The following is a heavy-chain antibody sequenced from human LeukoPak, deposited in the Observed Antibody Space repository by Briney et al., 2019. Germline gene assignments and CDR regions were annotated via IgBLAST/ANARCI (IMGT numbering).Heavy chain of an antibody. Sequence: GGSLRLSCAASGFTFSSYWMTWVRQAPGRGLEWVANIKKSGGRTHYVDSVKGRFTISRANAKNSLYLHVSSLRVEDTAVYSCARDAYAAGSHDYWGQGTVVSVSS. V-gene: IGHV3-7*04. D-gene: IGHD3-10*01. CDR1: GFTFSSYW. J-gene: IGHJ4*02. CDR3: ARDAYAAGSHDY. CDR2: IKKSGGRT.